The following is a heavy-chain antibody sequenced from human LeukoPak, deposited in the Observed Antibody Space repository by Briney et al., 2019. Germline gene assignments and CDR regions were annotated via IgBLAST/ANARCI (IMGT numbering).Heavy chain of an antibody. Sequence: ASVKVSCKASGYSFTDYSKHWVRQAPGQGLEWMGWINPNSGGTDYAQEFRGRVTMTRDTSISTAYMELSRLRSDDTAVYYCARIAIPGRHYFDPWGQGTLVTVSS. V-gene: IGHV1-2*02. J-gene: IGHJ5*01. CDR1: GYSFTDYS. CDR2: INPNSGGT. D-gene: IGHD2-15*01. CDR3: ARIAIPGRHYFDP.